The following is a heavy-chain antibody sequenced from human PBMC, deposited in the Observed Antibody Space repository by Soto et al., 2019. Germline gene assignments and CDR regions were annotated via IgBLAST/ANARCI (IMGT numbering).Heavy chain of an antibody. D-gene: IGHD4-17*01. CDR2: IIPIFGTA. V-gene: IGHV1-69*01. J-gene: IGHJ2*01. Sequence: QVQLVQAGAEVKKPGSSVKVSCKASGGTFSSYAISWVRQAPGQGLEWMGGIIPIFGTANYAQKFQGRVTITADESTITAYMELSSLRSEDTAVYYCASGNDYGDEKYWYFDLWGRGTLVTVSS. CDR1: GGTFSSYA. CDR3: ASGNDYGDEKYWYFDL.